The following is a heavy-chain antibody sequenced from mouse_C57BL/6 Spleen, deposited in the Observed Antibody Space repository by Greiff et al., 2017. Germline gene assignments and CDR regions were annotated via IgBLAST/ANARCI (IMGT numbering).Heavy chain of an antibody. D-gene: IGHD3-2*02. V-gene: IGHV1-69*01. J-gene: IGHJ3*01. Sequence: QVQLQQPGAELVMPGASVTLSCKASGYTFTSYWMHWVKQRPGQGLEWIGEIDPSDSYTNYNQKFKGKSTLTVDKSSSTDYMQLSSLTSEDSAVYYSARGDSSGYKFAYWGQGTLVTVSA. CDR2: IDPSDSYT. CDR3: ARGDSSGYKFAY. CDR1: GYTFTSYW.